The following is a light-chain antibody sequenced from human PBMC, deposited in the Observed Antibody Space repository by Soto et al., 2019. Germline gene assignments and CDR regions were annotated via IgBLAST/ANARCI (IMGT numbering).Light chain of an antibody. J-gene: IGKJ4*01. V-gene: IGKV3-11*01. Sequence: EIVLTQSPATLSLSPGERATLSCRASQSVSSYLAWYQQKPGQAPRLLIYDASNRATGITARFSGSGSGTDFTLTISSLEPEDFAVYYCQQRSNWPPLVTFGGGTKVEIK. CDR2: DAS. CDR1: QSVSSY. CDR3: QQRSNWPPLVT.